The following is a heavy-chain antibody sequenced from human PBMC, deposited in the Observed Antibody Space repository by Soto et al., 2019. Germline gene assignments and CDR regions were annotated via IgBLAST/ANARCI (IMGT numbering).Heavy chain of an antibody. CDR2: INPNSGGT. V-gene: IGHV1-2*04. D-gene: IGHD5-18*01. CDR1: GYTFTGYY. Sequence: ASVKVSCKASGYTFTGYYMHWVRQAPGQGLEWMGWINPNSGGTNYAQKFQGWVTMTRDTSISTAYMELSRLRSDDTAVYYCARVRIQLWLRGDYYYGMDVWGQGTTVTVSS. CDR3: ARVRIQLWLRGDYYYGMDV. J-gene: IGHJ6*02.